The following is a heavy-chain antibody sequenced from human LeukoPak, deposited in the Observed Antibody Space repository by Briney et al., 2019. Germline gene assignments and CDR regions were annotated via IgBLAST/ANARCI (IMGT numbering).Heavy chain of an antibody. CDR1: GFTFSSYW. CDR2: INSDGSST. D-gene: IGHD3-22*01. CDR3: AKDRSDSYYYDSSGYYPDY. J-gene: IGHJ4*02. Sequence: GGSLRLSCAASGFTFSSYWMHWVRQAPGKGLVWVSRINSDGSSTSYADSVKGRFTISRDNAKNTLYLQMNSLRAEDTAVYYCAKDRSDSYYYDSSGYYPDYWGQGTLVTVSS. V-gene: IGHV3-74*01.